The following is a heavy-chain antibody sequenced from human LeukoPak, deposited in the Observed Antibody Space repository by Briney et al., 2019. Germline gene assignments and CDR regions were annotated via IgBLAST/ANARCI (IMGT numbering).Heavy chain of an antibody. J-gene: IGHJ4*02. CDR1: GGSISSSNW. D-gene: IGHD3/OR15-3a*01. CDR3: ARGRGSFGPYYFDY. CDR2: IYHSGST. Sequence: PSETLSLTCAVSGGSISSSNWWSWIRQPPGKGLEWIGEIYHSGSTNYNPSLKSRVTISVDKSKTQFSLNLTSVTAADTAVYYCARGRGSFGPYYFDYWGQGTLATVSS. V-gene: IGHV4-4*02.